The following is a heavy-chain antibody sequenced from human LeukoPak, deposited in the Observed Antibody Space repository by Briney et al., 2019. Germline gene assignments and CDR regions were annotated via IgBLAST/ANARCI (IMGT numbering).Heavy chain of an antibody. V-gene: IGHV4-59*01. CDR2: IYYSGST. J-gene: IGHJ5*02. D-gene: IGHD6-13*01. Sequence: SETLSLTCTVSGGSTSSYYWSWIRQPPGKGLEWIGYIYYSGSTNYNPSLKSRVTISVDTSKNQFSLKLSSVTAADTAVYYCARVRQQLVLIWFDPWGQGTLVTVSS. CDR3: ARVRQQLVLIWFDP. CDR1: GGSTSSYY.